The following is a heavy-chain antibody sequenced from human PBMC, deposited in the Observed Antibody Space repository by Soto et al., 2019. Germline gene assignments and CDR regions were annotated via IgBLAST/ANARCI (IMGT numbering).Heavy chain of an antibody. CDR1: GFTFSSYG. Sequence: QVQLVESGGGVVQPGRSLRLSCAASGFTFSSYGMHWVRQAPGKGLEWVAVIWYDGSNKYYADSVKGRFTISRDNSKNTLYLQMNSLRAEDTAVYYCAREWGATSGYDWYFDLWGRGTLVTVSS. D-gene: IGHD1-26*01. J-gene: IGHJ2*01. CDR2: IWYDGSNK. CDR3: AREWGATSGYDWYFDL. V-gene: IGHV3-33*01.